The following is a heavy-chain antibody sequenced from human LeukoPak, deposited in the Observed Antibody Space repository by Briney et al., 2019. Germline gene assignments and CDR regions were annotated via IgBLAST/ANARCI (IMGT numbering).Heavy chain of an antibody. CDR3: ARGSGVVAARTFDY. V-gene: IGHV4-34*01. CDR1: GGSFSGYY. CDR2: INHSGST. Sequence: KSSETPSLTCAVYGGSFSGYYWSWIRQPPGKGLEWIGEINHSGSTNYNPSLKSRVTISVDTSKNQFSLKLSSVTAADTAVYYCARGSGVVAARTFDYWGQGTLVTVSS. D-gene: IGHD2-15*01. J-gene: IGHJ4*02.